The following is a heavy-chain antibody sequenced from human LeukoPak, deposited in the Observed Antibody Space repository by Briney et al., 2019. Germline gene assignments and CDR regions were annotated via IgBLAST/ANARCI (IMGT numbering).Heavy chain of an antibody. Sequence: GGSLRLSCAASGFKFDAYPMSWVRQAPGKGLEWVSSISDSGGSTHYAESVRGRFSLSRDNFEKTLHLQMDRLRAEDTAVYYCAKGKINHDGAFDIWGQGTRVIVAS. CDR1: GFKFDAYP. J-gene: IGHJ3*02. CDR2: ISDSGGST. D-gene: IGHD3-16*01. V-gene: IGHV3-23*01. CDR3: AKGKINHDGAFDI.